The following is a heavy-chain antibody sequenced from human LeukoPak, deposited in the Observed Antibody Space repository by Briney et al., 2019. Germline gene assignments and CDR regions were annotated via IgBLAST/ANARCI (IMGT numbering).Heavy chain of an antibody. V-gene: IGHV3-23*01. CDR1: GFTFSSYA. Sequence: GGSLRLSCAVSGFTFSSYAMSWVRQAPGKGLEWVSGINGFGANTYYADSVKGRFTISRDNSRNTLYLQMNSLRAEDTALYFCAKAWSGTYGRGWFLDYWGQGTLVTVSS. CDR2: INGFGANT. J-gene: IGHJ4*02. D-gene: IGHD2-15*01. CDR3: AKAWSGTYGRGWFLDY.